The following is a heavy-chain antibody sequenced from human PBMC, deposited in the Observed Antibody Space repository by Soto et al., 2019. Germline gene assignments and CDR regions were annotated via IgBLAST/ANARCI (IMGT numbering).Heavy chain of an antibody. Sequence: QVQLVQSGAEVKKPGSSVKVSCKASGGTFSSYAISWVRQAPGQGLEWMGGIIPIFGTANYAQKFQGRVTITADKSTSTAYMELSSLRSEDTAVYYCARIPQIAVAGTRFGYFDLWGRGTLVTVSS. CDR1: GGTFSSYA. V-gene: IGHV1-69*06. D-gene: IGHD6-19*01. CDR3: ARIPQIAVAGTRFGYFDL. CDR2: IIPIFGTA. J-gene: IGHJ2*01.